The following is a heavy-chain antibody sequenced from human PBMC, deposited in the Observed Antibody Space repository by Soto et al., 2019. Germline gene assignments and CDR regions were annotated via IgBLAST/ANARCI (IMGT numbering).Heavy chain of an antibody. CDR3: ARNISTYFDS. CDR2: VYYSGST. V-gene: IGHV4-38-2*01. J-gene: IGHJ4*02. Sequence: SETLSLTCAVSGYSISSGDYWGWIRQAPGKGLEWIGSVYYSGSTHYEPSLRGRIAISVDTLKSQFSLRLTSVTAADTAMYFCARNISTYFDSWGQGIPVTVSS. CDR1: GYSISSGDY. D-gene: IGHD3-9*01.